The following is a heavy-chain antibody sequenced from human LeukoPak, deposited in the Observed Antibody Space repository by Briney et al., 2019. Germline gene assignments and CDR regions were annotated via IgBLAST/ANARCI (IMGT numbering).Heavy chain of an antibody. V-gene: IGHV3-21*01. CDR2: ISSSSSYI. CDR1: GFTFSSYS. Sequence: GGSLRLSCAASGFTFSSYSMNWVRQAPGKGLEWVSSISSSSSYIYYADSVKGRFTISRDNAKSSLYLQMNSLRAEDTAVYYCARDKLAVLLWFGEHSHGMDVWGKGTTVTVSP. D-gene: IGHD3-10*01. J-gene: IGHJ6*04. CDR3: ARDKLAVLLWFGEHSHGMDV.